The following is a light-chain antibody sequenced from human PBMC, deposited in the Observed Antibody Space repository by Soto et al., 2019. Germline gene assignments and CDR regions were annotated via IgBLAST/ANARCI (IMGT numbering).Light chain of an antibody. J-gene: IGKJ1*01. V-gene: IGKV3D-15*01. Sequence: IVMTQSPATLSVSPGETAILSCRASQSIANNLAWYQQRPGQVPRLLVSGASTRATGIPARFSGSRSGTEFTLTITSLQSEDFAVYYWHQYNNWPQTFGQGTKVEIK. CDR2: GAS. CDR3: HQYNNWPQT. CDR1: QSIANN.